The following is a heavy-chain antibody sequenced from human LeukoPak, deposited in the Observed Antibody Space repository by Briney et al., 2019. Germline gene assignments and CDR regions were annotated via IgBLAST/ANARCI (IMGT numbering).Heavy chain of an antibody. CDR2: INHSGST. CDR1: GGSFSNYY. V-gene: IGHV4-34*01. Sequence: PSETLSLTCAVYGGSFSNYYWSWIRQSPGKGLEWIGEINHSGSTNYNPSLKSRVTISVDTSKNQFSLKLSSVTAADTAVYYCARIDRVVTAMGYWYFDLWGRGTLVTVSS. CDR3: ARIDRVVTAMGYWYFDL. J-gene: IGHJ2*01. D-gene: IGHD2-21*02.